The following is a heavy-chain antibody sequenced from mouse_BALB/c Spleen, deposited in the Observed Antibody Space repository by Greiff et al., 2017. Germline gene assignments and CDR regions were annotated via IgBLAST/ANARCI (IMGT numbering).Heavy chain of an antibody. D-gene: IGHD2-14*01. V-gene: IGHV5-6-3*01. J-gene: IGHJ3*01. CDR1: GFTFSSYG. CDR3: SRRYWYGESWFAY. Sequence: EVKLMESGGGLVQPGGSLKLSCAASGFTFSSYGMSWVRQTPDKRLELVATINSNGGSTYYPDSVKGRFTISRDNARNNLYLQMSSRRSEDTAMYYYSRRYWYGESWFAYWGQGTLVTVSA. CDR2: INSNGGST.